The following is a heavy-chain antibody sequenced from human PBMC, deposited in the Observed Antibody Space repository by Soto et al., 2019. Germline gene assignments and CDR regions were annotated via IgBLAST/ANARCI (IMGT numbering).Heavy chain of an antibody. CDR3: ARGGEQLAQPDPANYYYYGMDV. D-gene: IGHD6-6*01. V-gene: IGHV4-59*01. Sequence: QVQLQESGPGLVKPSETLSLTCTVSGGSISSYYWSWIRQPPGKGLEWIGYIYYSGSTNYNPSLKNRVTIAVDTSKNPFSLKLSSVTAADTAEYYCARGGEQLAQPDPANYYYYGMDVWGQGTTVTVSS. J-gene: IGHJ6*02. CDR2: IYYSGST. CDR1: GGSISSYY.